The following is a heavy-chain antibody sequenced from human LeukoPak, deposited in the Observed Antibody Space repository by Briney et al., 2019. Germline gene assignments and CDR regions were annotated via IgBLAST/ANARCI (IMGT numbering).Heavy chain of an antibody. CDR2: INYSGRT. V-gene: IGHV4-34*01. J-gene: IGHJ4*02. D-gene: IGHD5-24*01. CDR1: DGSFSDYY. Sequence: SETLSLTCAVFDGSFSDYYWSWVRQPPGKGLEWIGEINYSGRTNYYPSLTSRATLSIDTSKNQFSLKLSSVTAADPAVYYCAGRDGYNYGAPIWGQGTLVTVSS. CDR3: AGRDGYNYGAPI.